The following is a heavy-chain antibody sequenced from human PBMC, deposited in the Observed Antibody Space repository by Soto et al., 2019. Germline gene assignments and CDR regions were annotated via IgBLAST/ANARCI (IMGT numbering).Heavy chain of an antibody. CDR3: ARGVTAAPAWAAFDI. CDR1: GGSISSYY. Sequence: LSLTCTVSGGSISSYYWSWIRQPPGKGLEWIGYIYYSGSTNYNPSLKSRVTISVDTSKNQFSLKLRSVTAADTAVYYCARGVTAAPAWAAFDIWGQATMVTVPS. V-gene: IGHV4-59*01. J-gene: IGHJ3*02. CDR2: IYYSGST. D-gene: IGHD2-2*01.